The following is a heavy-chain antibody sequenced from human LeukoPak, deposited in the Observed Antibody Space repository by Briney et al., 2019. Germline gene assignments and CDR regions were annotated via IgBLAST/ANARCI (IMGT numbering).Heavy chain of an antibody. CDR2: IKQDGSEK. CDR1: GFSFTDYF. CDR3: AELGITMIGGV. V-gene: IGHV3-7*01. D-gene: IGHD3-10*02. Sequence: GGSLRLSCAGSGFSFTDYFMGWIRQAPGKGLEWVANIKQDGSEKYYVDSVKGRFTISRDNAKNSLYLQMNSLRAEDTAVYYCAELGITMIGGVWGKGTTVTISS. J-gene: IGHJ6*04.